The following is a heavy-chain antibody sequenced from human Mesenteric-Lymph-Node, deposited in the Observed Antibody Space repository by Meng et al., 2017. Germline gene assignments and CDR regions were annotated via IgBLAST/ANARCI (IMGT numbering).Heavy chain of an antibody. CDR3: ARAYDSSGYYSFGDY. CDR1: GFTFRMYW. Sequence: GESLKISCAASGFTFRMYWMHWFRQAPGKGPQWVSRLSPDGTSTSYADSVKGRFTIDRDNSKNTLYLQMNSLRAEDTAVYYCARAYDSSGYYSFGDYWGQGTLVTVSS. V-gene: IGHV3-74*01. J-gene: IGHJ4*02. CDR2: LSPDGTST. D-gene: IGHD3-22*01.